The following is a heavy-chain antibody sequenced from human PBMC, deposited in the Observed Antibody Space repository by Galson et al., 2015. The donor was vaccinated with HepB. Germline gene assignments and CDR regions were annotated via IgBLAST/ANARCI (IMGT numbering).Heavy chain of an antibody. CDR2: ISYDGSNK. Sequence: SLRLSCAASGFTFSSYAMHWVRQAPGKGLEWVAVISYDGSNKYYADSVKGRFTISRDNSKNTLYLQMNSLRAEDTAVYYCAKDHSREIKYCSSTSCYIWAAFDIWGQGTMVTVSS. CDR1: GFTFSSYA. CDR3: AKDHSREIKYCSSTSCYIWAAFDI. V-gene: IGHV3-30*04. J-gene: IGHJ3*02. D-gene: IGHD2-2*02.